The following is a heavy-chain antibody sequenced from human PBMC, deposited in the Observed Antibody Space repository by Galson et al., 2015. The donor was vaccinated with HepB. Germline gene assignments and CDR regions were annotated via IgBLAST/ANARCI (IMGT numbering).Heavy chain of an antibody. CDR3: ARGFPGGGWGSESNFDY. V-gene: IGHV4-34*01. Sequence: ETLSLTCAVYGGSFSGYYWSWIRQPPGKGLEWIGEINHSGSTNYNPSLKSRVTISVDTSKNQFSLKLSSVTAADTAVYYCARGFPGGGWGSESNFDYWGQGTLVTVSS. CDR1: GGSFSGYY. CDR2: INHSGST. J-gene: IGHJ4*02. D-gene: IGHD3-16*01.